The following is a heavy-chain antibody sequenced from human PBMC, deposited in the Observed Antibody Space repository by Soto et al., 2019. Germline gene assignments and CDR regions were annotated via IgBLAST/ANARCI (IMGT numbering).Heavy chain of an antibody. J-gene: IGHJ4*02. D-gene: IGHD3-10*01. V-gene: IGHV3-33*01. CDR3: ARDRPPGIVDY. CDR1: GFTFSSYC. Sequence: GGSLRLSCAASGFTFSSYCMHWVRQAPGKGLEWVAVIWYDGSNKYYADSVKGRFTISRDNSKNTLYLQMNSLRAEDTAVYYCARDRPPGIVDYWGQGTLVTVSS. CDR2: IWYDGSNK.